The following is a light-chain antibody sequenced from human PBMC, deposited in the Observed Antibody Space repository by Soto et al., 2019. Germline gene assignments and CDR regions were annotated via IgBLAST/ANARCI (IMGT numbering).Light chain of an antibody. V-gene: IGKV3-15*01. Sequence: IVMTQSAATLTVCPGERATLSCRASQSVSSNLAWYQQKPGQAPRLLIYGASTRATGIPARFSGSGSGTEFTLTISSLQSEDFAVYYCQQYNNWPPANTFGQGTKLEIK. CDR3: QQYNNWPPANT. CDR2: GAS. CDR1: QSVSSN. J-gene: IGKJ2*01.